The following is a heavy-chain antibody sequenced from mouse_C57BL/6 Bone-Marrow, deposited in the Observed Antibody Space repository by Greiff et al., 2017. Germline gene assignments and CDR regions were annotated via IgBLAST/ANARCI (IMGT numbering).Heavy chain of an antibody. D-gene: IGHD1-1*01. V-gene: IGHV3-8*01. J-gene: IGHJ4*01. Sequence: EVQLQQSGPGLAKPSQTLSLTCSVTGYSITSDYWNWIRKFPGNKLEYMGYISYSGSTYYNPSLKSRISITRDTSKNQYYLQLNSVTTEDTATYYCARSHYYGSSLYYAMYYWGQGTSVTVSS. CDR3: ARSHYYGSSLYYAMYY. CDR1: GYSITSDY. CDR2: ISYSGST.